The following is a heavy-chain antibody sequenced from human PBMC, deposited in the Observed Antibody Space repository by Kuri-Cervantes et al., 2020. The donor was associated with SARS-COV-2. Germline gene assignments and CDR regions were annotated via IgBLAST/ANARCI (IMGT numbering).Heavy chain of an antibody. J-gene: IGHJ4*02. CDR3: ARDVGYGGSSELDITYFDF. CDR2: IIPFFGTP. V-gene: IGHV1-69*13. D-gene: IGHD4-23*01. CDR1: GGTFSTYG. Sequence: SVKVSCKASGGTFSTYGFTWVRQAPGQGLEWMGGIIPFFGTPNYAQKFEGRVTITADEPTRTVYMEMSSLTLEDTAVYFCARDVGYGGSSELDITYFDFWGQGTLVTGSS.